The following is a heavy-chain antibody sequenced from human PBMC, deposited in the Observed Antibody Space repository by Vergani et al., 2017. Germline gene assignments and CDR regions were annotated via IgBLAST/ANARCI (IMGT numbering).Heavy chain of an antibody. CDR1: ESTFSDYN. CDR3: AHSWNFGRRDWFDS. V-gene: IGHV1-2*02. D-gene: IGHD1-26*01. J-gene: IGHJ5*01. CDR2: ISPKTGDT. Sequence: QVQLMQSGPVMKKPGGSMKVSCQASESTFSDYNIHWVRQAPGQGLQWMGWISPKTGDTDYLQRFQDTVTMTTDASTKTVYLKMTRLTSDDTAIYYCAHSWNFGRRDWFDSWGPGTLVTVSS.